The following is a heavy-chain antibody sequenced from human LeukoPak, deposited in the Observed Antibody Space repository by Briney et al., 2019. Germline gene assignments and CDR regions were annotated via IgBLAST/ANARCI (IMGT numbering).Heavy chain of an antibody. J-gene: IGHJ4*02. CDR1: GYTFTDYY. V-gene: IGHV1-2*06. CDR2: INPDSGDT. CDR3: ARDLSSTPHWELDY. Sequence: ASVKISCKVSGYTFTDYYMHWVQQAPGKGLEWMGRINPDSGDTNYAQHFQGRVTMTRDTSISTVYMELSSLSSDDTAVYYCARDLSSTPHWELDYWGQGTLVTVSS. D-gene: IGHD1-26*01.